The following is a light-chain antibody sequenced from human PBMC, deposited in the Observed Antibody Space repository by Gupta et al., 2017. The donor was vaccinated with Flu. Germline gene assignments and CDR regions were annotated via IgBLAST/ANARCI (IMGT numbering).Light chain of an antibody. CDR3: LWYNYSRHT. Sequence: EIVLTQSPGTLSLSLGERAALSCRASHIFTDNNLAWYQQKPGQAPRLLISGASTRATGIADRFSGSGSGSDFTLTISRLEPEDFAVYYCLWYNYSRHTFGQGTXVEIK. J-gene: IGKJ1*01. CDR2: GAS. V-gene: IGKV3-20*01. CDR1: HIFTDNN.